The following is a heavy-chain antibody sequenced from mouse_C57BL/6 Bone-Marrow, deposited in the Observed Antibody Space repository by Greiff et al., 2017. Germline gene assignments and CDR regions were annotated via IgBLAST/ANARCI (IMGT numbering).Heavy chain of an antibody. D-gene: IGHD1-1*01. J-gene: IGHJ3*01. Sequence: QVQLQQSGAELVRPGTSVKVSCKASGYAFTNYLIEWVKQRPGQGLEWIGVFNPGSGGTNYNEKFKGKATLTADKSSSTAYMQLSSLTSDDSAVYFCARPYGRETAWFAYWGQGTLVTVSA. CDR3: ARPYGRETAWFAY. CDR2: FNPGSGGT. CDR1: GYAFTNYL. V-gene: IGHV1-54*01.